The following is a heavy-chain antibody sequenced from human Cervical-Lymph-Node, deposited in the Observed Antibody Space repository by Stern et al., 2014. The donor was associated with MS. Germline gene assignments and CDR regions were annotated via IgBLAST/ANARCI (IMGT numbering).Heavy chain of an antibody. V-gene: IGHV1-69*01. D-gene: IGHD2-2*01. J-gene: IGHJ4*02. CDR1: GGTFSSYA. CDR2: IIPIFGTA. Sequence: VHLVESGAEVKKPGSSVKVSCKASGGTFSSYAISWVRQAPGQGLEWMGGIIPIFGTANYAQKFQGRVTITADESTSTAYMELSSLRSEDTAVYYCARVGGYCSSTSCYADYWGQGTLVTVSS. CDR3: ARVGGYCSSTSCYADY.